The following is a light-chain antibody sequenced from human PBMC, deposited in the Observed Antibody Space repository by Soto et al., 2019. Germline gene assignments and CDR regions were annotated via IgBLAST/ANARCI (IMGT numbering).Light chain of an antibody. CDR3: QQYGSSPIT. Sequence: EIVLTQSPGTLSLSPGERATLSCRASQNIISTFLAWYQQRPGQAPRLLIFGASSRATGIPDRFSGSGSGTDFTLTISSLEPEEFAVYFFQQYGSSPITFGQGTRLEI. J-gene: IGKJ5*01. CDR1: QNIISTF. V-gene: IGKV3-20*01. CDR2: GAS.